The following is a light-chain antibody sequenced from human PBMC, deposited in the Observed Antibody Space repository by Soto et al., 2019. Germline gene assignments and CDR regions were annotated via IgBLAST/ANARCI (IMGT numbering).Light chain of an antibody. Sequence: EIVLTQSPATLSLSPGERATLSCRASQSVSSYLAWYQQKPGQAPRLLIYDASNRATAIPARFSGSGSGTDFTLTISSLEPEDFAVYYCQQRSNWPLTFVGGTKVEIK. CDR1: QSVSSY. CDR3: QQRSNWPLT. CDR2: DAS. V-gene: IGKV3-11*01. J-gene: IGKJ4*01.